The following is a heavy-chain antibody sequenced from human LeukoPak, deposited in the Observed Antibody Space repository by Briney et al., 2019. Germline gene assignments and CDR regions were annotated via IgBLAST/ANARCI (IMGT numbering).Heavy chain of an antibody. CDR3: AKNYYDSSGYYYYFDY. CDR1: GFTFNIYA. CDR2: ISGSGGST. J-gene: IGHJ4*02. D-gene: IGHD3-22*01. Sequence: PGGSLRLSCAASGFTFNIYAMSWVRQAPGKGLEWVSAISGSGGSTYYADSVKGRFTISRDNSKNTLYLQMNSLRAEDTAVYYCAKNYYDSSGYYYYFDYWGQGTLVTVSS. V-gene: IGHV3-23*01.